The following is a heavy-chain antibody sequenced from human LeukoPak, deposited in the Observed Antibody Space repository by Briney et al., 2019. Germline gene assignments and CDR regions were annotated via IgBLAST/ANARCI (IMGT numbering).Heavy chain of an antibody. J-gene: IGHJ4*02. Sequence: ASVKVSCKASGYTFTGYYMHWVRQAPGQGLGWMGRINPNSGGTNYAQKFQGRVTMTRDTSISTAYMELSRLRSDDTAVYYCARGIISSSWEEFDYWGQGTLVTVSS. D-gene: IGHD6-13*01. CDR3: ARGIISSSWEEFDY. V-gene: IGHV1-2*06. CDR1: GYTFTGYY. CDR2: INPNSGGT.